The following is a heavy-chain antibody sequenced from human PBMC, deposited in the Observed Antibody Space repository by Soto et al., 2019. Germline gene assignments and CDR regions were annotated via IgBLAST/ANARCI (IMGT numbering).Heavy chain of an antibody. D-gene: IGHD1-7*01. J-gene: IGHJ3*02. CDR3: ERGPRELRDAFDI. CDR2: IWYDGSNK. CDR1: GFTFSIYG. V-gene: IGHV3-33*01. Sequence: PGGSLRLSCAASGFTFSIYGMHWVRQAPGKGLEWVAVIWYDGSNKYYADSVKGRFTISRDNSKNTLYLQMNSLRAEDTAVHYCERGPRELRDAFDIWGQGTMVPVSS.